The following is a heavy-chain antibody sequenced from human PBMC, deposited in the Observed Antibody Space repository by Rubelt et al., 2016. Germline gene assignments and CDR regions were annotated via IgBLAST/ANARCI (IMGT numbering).Heavy chain of an antibody. Sequence: EVQLVESGGGLVKPGGSLRLSCAASGFTFSSYSMNWVRQAPGKGLEWVSSISSSSSYIYKADSVKGRITISRDHPKNSLYLQMNSLRAEDTAVYYCAREDTKVSFDPWGQGTLVTVSS. D-gene: IGHD2-8*01. CDR1: GFTFSSYS. CDR3: AREDTKVSFDP. J-gene: IGHJ5*02. CDR2: ISSSSSYI. V-gene: IGHV3-21*01.